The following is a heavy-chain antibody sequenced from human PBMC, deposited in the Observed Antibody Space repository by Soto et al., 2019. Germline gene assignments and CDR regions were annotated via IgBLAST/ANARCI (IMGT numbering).Heavy chain of an antibody. Sequence: ASETLSLTCSVSVGSVSSGSTYLTWIRQPPGKGLEWSGYIYFSWSANYNPSLKSRVTISVDTSKNQFSLKLSYVTAADPDVYSCARGRYYYVWGSYRHNWFDPWGQGPLVTVSS. V-gene: IGHV4-61*01. J-gene: IGHJ5*02. CDR1: VGSVSSGSTY. CDR3: ARGRYYYVWGSYRHNWFDP. D-gene: IGHD3-16*02. CDR2: IYFSWSA.